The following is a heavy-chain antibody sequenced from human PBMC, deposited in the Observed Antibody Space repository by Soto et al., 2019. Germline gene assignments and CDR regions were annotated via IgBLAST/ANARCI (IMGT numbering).Heavy chain of an antibody. D-gene: IGHD3-10*01. CDR2: ISSSSSYI. V-gene: IGHV3-21*01. CDR1: GFTFSSYS. Sequence: EVQLVESGGGLVKPGGSLRLSCAASGFTFSSYSMNWVRQAPGKGLEWVSSISSSSSYIYYADSVKGRFTISRDNAKNHLYLQMNSLGAEETALYYWGRDWRLLRRLTRKPFDDWGQGTLVTVS. J-gene: IGHJ4*02. CDR3: GRDWRLLRRLTRKPFDD.